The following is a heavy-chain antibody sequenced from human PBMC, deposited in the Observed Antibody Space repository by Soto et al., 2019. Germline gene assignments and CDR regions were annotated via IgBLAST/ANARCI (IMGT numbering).Heavy chain of an antibody. Sequence: SVKVSCKASGGTFSSYAISWVRQAPGQGLEWMGGIIPIFGTANYAQKFQGRVTITADKSTSTAYMELSSLRSEDTAVYYCASDTDYGGNPTTFDCWGQGTLVTVSS. CDR1: GGTFSSYA. V-gene: IGHV1-69*06. D-gene: IGHD4-17*01. CDR3: ASDTDYGGNPTTFDC. CDR2: IIPIFGTA. J-gene: IGHJ4*02.